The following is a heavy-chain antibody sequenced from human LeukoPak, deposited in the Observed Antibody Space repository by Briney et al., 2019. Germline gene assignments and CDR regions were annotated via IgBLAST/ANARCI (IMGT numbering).Heavy chain of an antibody. J-gene: IGHJ4*02. V-gene: IGHV3-23*01. CDR1: RFIFDDYG. CDR3: VRDGSSWGNFDY. Sequence: GGSLRLSCAASRFIFDDYGMSWVRQAPGKGLEWVSSINGSGDKTYYADSVKGRFTISRDNSKNTLYLQMNSLRTEDTAVYYCVRDGSSWGNFDYWGQGTLVSVSS. CDR2: INGSGDKT. D-gene: IGHD7-27*01.